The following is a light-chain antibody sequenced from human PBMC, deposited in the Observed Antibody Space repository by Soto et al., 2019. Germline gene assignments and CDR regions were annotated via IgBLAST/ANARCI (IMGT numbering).Light chain of an antibody. V-gene: IGKV1-5*01. CDR1: QSPNNW. CDR2: DVS. CDR3: QQYYRYPVT. J-gene: IGKJ2*01. Sequence: DSQLAEYPSTLSASVGERVTMTCRASQSPNNWMAWYQQKSGKAPKLLIYDVSTLASGVPSRFSGSVSGTECALTISSLQPDDSATYYCQQYYRYPVTFGQGTKVDIK.